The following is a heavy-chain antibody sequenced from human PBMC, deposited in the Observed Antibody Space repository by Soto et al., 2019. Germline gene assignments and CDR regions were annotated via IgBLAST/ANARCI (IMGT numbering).Heavy chain of an antibody. V-gene: IGHV4-34*01. CDR1: SGSFSSYY. D-gene: IGHD3-16*01. CDR3: ARHGGYYFDY. Sequence: SETLSLTCAVYSGSFSSYYWTWIRQPPGRGLEWIGEIYYGLSIGYNPSLRSRVTISGDSSKNQFSLKLSSVTAADTAVYYCARHGGYYFDYWGQGTLVTVSS. J-gene: IGHJ4*02. CDR2: IYYGLSI.